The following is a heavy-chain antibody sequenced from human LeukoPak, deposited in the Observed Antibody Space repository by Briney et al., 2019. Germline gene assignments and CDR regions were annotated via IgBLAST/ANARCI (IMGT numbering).Heavy chain of an antibody. CDR1: GFTFSSYG. Sequence: PGVSLRLSCAASGFTFSSYGMHWVRQTPGKGLEWVAVISYDGSNKYYADSVKGRFTISRDNSKNTLYLQMNSLRAEDTAVYYCVSAGYSETYYYYYGMDVWGQGTTVTVSS. V-gene: IGHV3-30*03. D-gene: IGHD6-13*01. CDR2: ISYDGSNK. J-gene: IGHJ6*02. CDR3: VSAGYSETYYYYYGMDV.